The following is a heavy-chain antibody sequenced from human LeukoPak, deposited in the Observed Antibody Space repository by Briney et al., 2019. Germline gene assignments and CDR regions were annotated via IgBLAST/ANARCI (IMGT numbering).Heavy chain of an antibody. CDR1: GFTFSSYA. V-gene: IGHV3-23*01. Sequence: PGGSLRLSCAASGFTFSSYAMSWARQAPGKGLEWVSAISAGGGSTYYGDSVKGRFTISRDNSKNTLYLQMNSLRAEDTAIYYCAKESANWGYNWFDPWGQGTLVTVSS. J-gene: IGHJ5*02. CDR2: ISAGGGST. D-gene: IGHD7-27*01. CDR3: AKESANWGYNWFDP.